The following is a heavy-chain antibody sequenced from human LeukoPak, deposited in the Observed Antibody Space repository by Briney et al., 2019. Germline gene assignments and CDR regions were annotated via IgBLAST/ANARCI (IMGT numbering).Heavy chain of an antibody. CDR3: ACWGPSRDAFDY. V-gene: IGHV4-59*01. J-gene: IGHJ4*02. CDR1: GGSISSYY. Sequence: SETLSLTCTVSGGSISSYYWSWIRRPPGKGLEWIGYIYYSGSTNYNPSLKSRVTISVDTSKNQFSLKLSSVTAADTAVYYCACWGPSRDAFDYWGQGTLVTVSS. D-gene: IGHD3-16*01. CDR2: IYYSGST.